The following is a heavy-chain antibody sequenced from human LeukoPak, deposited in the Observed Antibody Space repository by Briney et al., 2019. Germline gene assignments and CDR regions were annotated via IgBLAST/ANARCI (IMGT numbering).Heavy chain of an antibody. D-gene: IGHD2-15*01. CDR2: VYYGGRT. CDR3: ARGRSHSSRPLDY. V-gene: IGHV4-59*01. CDR1: GGSISSYY. Sequence: SETLSLTCIVSGGSISSYYWTWIRQPPGKGLEWIGHVYYGGRTNYNPSLKSRVTLSGDTSKNQFSLNLKSVTAADTVMYFCARGRSHSSRPLDYWGQGILVTVSP. J-gene: IGHJ4*02.